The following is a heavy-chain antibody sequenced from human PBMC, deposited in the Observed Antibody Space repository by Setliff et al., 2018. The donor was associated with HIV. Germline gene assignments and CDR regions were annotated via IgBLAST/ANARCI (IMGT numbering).Heavy chain of an antibody. Sequence: ASVKVSCKASGYSFSNYGLSWVRQAPGQGLEWMGWISVYNGNKNYAQKFQGRVTMTTDISTSTAYMELRSLRSADSAVYYCARVPVSNYYYYMDVWGKGTTVTVSS. CDR2: ISVYNGNK. J-gene: IGHJ6*03. CDR3: ARVPVSNYYYYMDV. CDR1: GYSFSNYG. V-gene: IGHV1-18*01.